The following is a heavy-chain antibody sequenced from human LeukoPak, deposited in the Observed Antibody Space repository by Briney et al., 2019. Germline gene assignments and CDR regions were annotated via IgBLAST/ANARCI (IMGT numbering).Heavy chain of an antibody. CDR3: AKGQLWPSKYYFDY. CDR1: GFTFSSYS. Sequence: GGSLRLSCAASGFTFSSYSMNWVRQAPGKGLEWVAVISYDGSNKYYADSVKGRFTISRDNSKNTLYLQMNSLRAEDTAVYYCAKGQLWPSKYYFDYWGQGTLVTVSS. D-gene: IGHD5-18*01. CDR2: ISYDGSNK. J-gene: IGHJ4*02. V-gene: IGHV3-30*18.